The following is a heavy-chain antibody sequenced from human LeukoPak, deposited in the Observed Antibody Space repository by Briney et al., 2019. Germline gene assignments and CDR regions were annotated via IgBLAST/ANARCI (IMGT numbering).Heavy chain of an antibody. J-gene: IGHJ4*02. CDR3: AKRPYRSGYYHFDY. V-gene: IGHV3-23*01. D-gene: IGHD3-22*01. CDR2: ISYSGGTT. Sequence: GVSLRLSCAASGFTFSSYAMSWVRQAPGKGLEWVSGISYSGGTTYYADSVKGRFTISRDNSKNRMYLQMNSLRAEDTAVYYCAKRPYRSGYYHFDYWGQGTLVTVSS. CDR1: GFTFSSYA.